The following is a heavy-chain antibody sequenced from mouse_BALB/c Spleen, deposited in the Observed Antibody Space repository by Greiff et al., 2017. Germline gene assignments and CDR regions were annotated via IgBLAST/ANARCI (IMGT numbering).Heavy chain of an antibody. CDR2: ISTYYGDA. J-gene: IGHJ4*01. CDR1: GYTFTDYA. Sequence: QVQLKESGAELVRPGVSVKISCKGSGYTFTDYAMHWVKQSHAKSLEWIGVISTYYGDASYNQKFKGKATMTVDKSSSTAYMELARLTSEDSAIYYCARGEGYAMDYWGQGTSVTVSS. CDR3: ARGEGYAMDY. V-gene: IGHV1S137*01.